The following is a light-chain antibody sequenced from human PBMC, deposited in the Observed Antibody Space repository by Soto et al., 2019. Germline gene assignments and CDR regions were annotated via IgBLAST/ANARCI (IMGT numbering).Light chain of an antibody. CDR2: EGS. CDR1: SSDVGSYNL. V-gene: IGLV2-23*01. CDR3: CSYAGSSTVV. J-gene: IGLJ2*01. Sequence: QSALTQPASVSGSPGQSITISCTGTSSDVGSYNLVSWYQQHPGKAPKLMIYEGSNRPSGVRNRFSGSKSGNTASLTISGLQAEDEADYYCCSYAGSSTVVFGGGTKLTVL.